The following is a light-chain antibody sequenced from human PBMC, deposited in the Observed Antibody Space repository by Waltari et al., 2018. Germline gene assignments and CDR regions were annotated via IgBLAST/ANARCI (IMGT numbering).Light chain of an antibody. Sequence: DIQMTQSPSSLSASVGARVTITCQASQDISNYLNWYQQKPGKAPKLLIYEASNLETGVPSRFSGSGSGTDFTFTISSLQPEDIATYYCQQYDNLPITFGQGTRLEIK. CDR3: QQYDNLPIT. J-gene: IGKJ5*01. CDR1: QDISNY. CDR2: EAS. V-gene: IGKV1-33*01.